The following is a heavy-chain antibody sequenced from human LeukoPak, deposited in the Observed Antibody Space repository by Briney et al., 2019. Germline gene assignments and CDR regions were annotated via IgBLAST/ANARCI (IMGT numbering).Heavy chain of an antibody. V-gene: IGHV1-69*13. CDR1: GGTFSSYA. D-gene: IGHD5-24*01. CDR3: ARDRTRLQLLFYFDY. CDR2: IIPIFGTA. J-gene: IGHJ4*02. Sequence: SVKVSCKASGGTFSSYAISWVRQAPGQGLEWMGGIIPIFGTANYAQKFQGSVTITADESTSTAYMELSSLRSEDTAVYYCARDRTRLQLLFYFDYWGQGTLVTVSS.